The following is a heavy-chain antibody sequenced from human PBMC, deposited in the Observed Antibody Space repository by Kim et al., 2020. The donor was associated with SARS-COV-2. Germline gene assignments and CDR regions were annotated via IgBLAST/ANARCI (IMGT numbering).Heavy chain of an antibody. CDR2: ISSSSSYI. CDR3: ARDDVADTAMVTFDY. D-gene: IGHD5-18*01. Sequence: GGSLRLSCAASGFTFSSYSMNWVRQAPGKGLEWVSSISSSSSYIYYADSVKGRFTISRDNAKNSLYLQMNSLRAEDTAVYYCARDDVADTAMVTFDYWGQGTLVTVSS. V-gene: IGHV3-21*01. J-gene: IGHJ4*02. CDR1: GFTFSSYS.